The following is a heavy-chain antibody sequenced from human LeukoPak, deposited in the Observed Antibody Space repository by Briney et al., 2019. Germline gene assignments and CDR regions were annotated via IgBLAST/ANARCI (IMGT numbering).Heavy chain of an antibody. CDR3: ANFGSAEEDYYYYMDV. V-gene: IGHV3-30-3*01. CDR1: GFTFSSYA. J-gene: IGHJ6*03. CDR2: ISYDGSNK. Sequence: GGSLRLSCAASGFTFSSYAMHWVRQAPGKGLEWVAVISYDGSNKYYADSVKGRFTISRDNSKNTLYLQMNSLRAEDTAVYYCANFGSAEEDYYYYMDVWGKGTTVTVSS. D-gene: IGHD3-10*01.